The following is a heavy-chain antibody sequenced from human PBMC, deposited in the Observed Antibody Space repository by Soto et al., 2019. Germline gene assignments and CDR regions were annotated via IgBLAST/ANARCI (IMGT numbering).Heavy chain of an antibody. V-gene: IGHV4-59*08. J-gene: IGHJ5*02. CDR3: ARLGGYYQSLDT. D-gene: IGHD3-22*01. CDR2: IYYSGST. CDR1: GGSIDTYY. Sequence: SETLSLTCTVSGGSIDTYYWSWIRQPPGKGLQWIGYIYYSGSTTYSPSLKSRVTISVDRSKNQLSLKLRSVTAADTAVYYCARLGGYYQSLDTWGQGTLVTVSS.